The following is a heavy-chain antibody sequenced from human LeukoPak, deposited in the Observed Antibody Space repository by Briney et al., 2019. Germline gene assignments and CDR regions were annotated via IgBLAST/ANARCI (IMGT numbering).Heavy chain of an antibody. J-gene: IGHJ4*02. CDR3: AREASGSERHYFDY. CDR2: VSAYNGHT. CDR1: GYTFTSYG. D-gene: IGHD5-12*01. Sequence: ASVKVSCKASGYTFTSYGISWVRQAPGQGLEWMGWVSAYNGHTNYAQKFQGRVTMTTDTSTSTASMELRSLRSEDTAVYYCAREASGSERHYFDYWGQGTLVTVSS. V-gene: IGHV1-18*01.